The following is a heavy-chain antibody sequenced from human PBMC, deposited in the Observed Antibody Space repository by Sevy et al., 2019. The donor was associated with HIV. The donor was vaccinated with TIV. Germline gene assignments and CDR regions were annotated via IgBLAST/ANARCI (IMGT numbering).Heavy chain of an antibody. CDR1: GFTFSSYS. Sequence: GGSLRLSCAASGFTFSSYSMNWVRQAPGKGLEWVSYISSSSSTIYYADSVKGRFTIPKDNAKNSLYLQMNSLRDEDTAVYYCARPQNDYGDYGMDVWGQGTTVTVSS. J-gene: IGHJ6*02. V-gene: IGHV3-48*02. D-gene: IGHD4-17*01. CDR3: ARPQNDYGDYGMDV. CDR2: ISSSSSTI.